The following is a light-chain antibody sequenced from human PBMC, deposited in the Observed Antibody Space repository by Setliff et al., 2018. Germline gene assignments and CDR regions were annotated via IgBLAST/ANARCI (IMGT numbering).Light chain of an antibody. J-gene: IGLJ1*01. Sequence: SYELTQPPSVPVAPGKTARITCGGNNIGGKSVNWYQQKPGQAPVLVIYYDSDRPXXXPERFFGSNSGNTAXLTISRVEAGDEADYYCQVWDSGSEHYVFGTGTKVTVL. CDR2: YDS. V-gene: IGLV3-21*04. CDR3: QVWDSGSEHYV. CDR1: NIGGKS.